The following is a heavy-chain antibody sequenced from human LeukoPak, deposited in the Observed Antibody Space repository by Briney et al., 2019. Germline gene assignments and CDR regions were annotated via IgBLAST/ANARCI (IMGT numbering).Heavy chain of an antibody. CDR2: IPFDGSNE. CDR1: GFTFSSYG. J-gene: IGHJ4*02. V-gene: IGHV3-30*02. CDR3: ARGYGRFDY. Sequence: PGGSLRLSCAASGFTFSSYGMHWVRQAPGKGLEWVAFIPFDGSNEYFANSVKGRFAISRDYSKNTLYLQMNSLRAEDTAVYYCARGYGRFDYWGQGTLVTVSS. D-gene: IGHD1-26*01.